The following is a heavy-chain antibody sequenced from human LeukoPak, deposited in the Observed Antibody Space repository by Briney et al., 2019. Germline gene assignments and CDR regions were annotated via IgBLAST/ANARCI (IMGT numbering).Heavy chain of an antibody. D-gene: IGHD1-26*01. CDR1: GFTFSSSW. V-gene: IGHV3-7*01. J-gene: IGHJ6*03. CDR3: ARDPYSGNYGAYYYYYMDV. Sequence: GGSLRLSCEASGFTFSSSWMNWVRQAPGKGLEWVANIKQDGSLKNYVDSVKGRFTISRDNAKNSMYLQMNSLRAEDTAVYYCARDPYSGNYGAYYYYYMDVWGKGTTVTISS. CDR2: IKQDGSLK.